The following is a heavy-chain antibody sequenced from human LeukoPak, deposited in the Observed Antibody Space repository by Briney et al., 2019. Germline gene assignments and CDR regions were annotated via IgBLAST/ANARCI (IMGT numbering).Heavy chain of an antibody. J-gene: IGHJ3*02. CDR1: GGSISSSSYY. CDR2: IYYSGST. CDR3: ARDLGILRFGAFDI. V-gene: IGHV4-39*07. D-gene: IGHD5/OR15-5a*01. Sequence: SETLSLTCTVSGGSISSSSYYWGWIRQPPGKGLEWIGSIYYSGSTYYNPSLKSRVTISVDTSKNQFSLKLSSVTAADTAVYYCARDLGILRFGAFDIWGQGTMVTVSS.